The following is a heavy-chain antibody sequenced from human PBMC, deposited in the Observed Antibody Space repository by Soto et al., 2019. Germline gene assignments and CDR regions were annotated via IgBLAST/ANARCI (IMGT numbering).Heavy chain of an antibody. V-gene: IGHV1-2*02. D-gene: IGHD6-19*01. CDR2: INPNSGGT. CDR1: GYTFTGCY. J-gene: IGHJ6*02. Sequence: ASVKVSCKASGYTFTGCYMHWVRQAPGQGLEWMGWINPNSGGTNYAQKFQGRVTMTRDTSISTAYMELSRLRSDDTAVYYCAXYLRIEVDGHQQWYYYYGMDVWGQGTTVTVSS. CDR3: AXYLRIEVDGHQQWYYYYGMDV.